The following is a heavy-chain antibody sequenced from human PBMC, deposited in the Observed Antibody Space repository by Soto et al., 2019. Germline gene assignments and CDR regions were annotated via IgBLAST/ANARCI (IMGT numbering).Heavy chain of an antibody. J-gene: IGHJ4*02. CDR1: GYTFTSYA. D-gene: IGHD6-19*01. Sequence: ASVKVSCKASGYTFTSYAMHWVRQAPGQRLEWMGWINAGNGNTKYSQKFQGRVTITRDTSASTAYMELSSLRSEDTAVYYCARQHPSSIAVASDYWGQGTLVTVSS. V-gene: IGHV1-3*01. CDR3: ARQHPSSIAVASDY. CDR2: INAGNGNT.